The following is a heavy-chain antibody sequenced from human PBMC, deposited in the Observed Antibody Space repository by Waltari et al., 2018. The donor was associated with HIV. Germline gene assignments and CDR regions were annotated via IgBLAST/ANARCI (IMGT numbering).Heavy chain of an antibody. CDR2: IYTSGST. D-gene: IGHD3-3*01. Sequence: QVQLQESGPGLVKPSQTLSLTCTVSGGSISSGSYSWSWIRQPAGQGLEWIGRIYTSGSTNYNPSLKSRVTISVDTSKNQFSLKLSSVTAADTAVYYCARDYDFWSGYYPPHYGMDVWGQGTTVTVSS. J-gene: IGHJ6*02. CDR1: GGSISSGSYS. V-gene: IGHV4-61*02. CDR3: ARDYDFWSGYYPPHYGMDV.